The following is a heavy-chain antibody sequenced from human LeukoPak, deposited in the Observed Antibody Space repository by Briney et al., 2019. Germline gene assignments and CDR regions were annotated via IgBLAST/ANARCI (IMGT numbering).Heavy chain of an antibody. Sequence: PSETLSLTCTVSGAATSSSSYFWAWIRQSPGKGLEWIGTIYYSGSTDYTPSLKSRVTISVDTSKNQFSLNLNSVTAADTAVYYCARRRAGANPFDYWGQGTLVTVSS. CDR1: GAATSSSSYF. CDR3: ARRRAGANPFDY. V-gene: IGHV4-39*01. CDR2: IYYSGST. J-gene: IGHJ4*02. D-gene: IGHD1-26*01.